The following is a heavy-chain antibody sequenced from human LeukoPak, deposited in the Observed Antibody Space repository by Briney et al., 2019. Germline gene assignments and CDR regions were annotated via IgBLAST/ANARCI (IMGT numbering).Heavy chain of an antibody. CDR1: GYTLTELS. Sequence: ASVKVSCKVSGYTLTELSMHWVRQAPGKGLEWMGGFDSEDGETIYAQKFQGRVTMTEDTSTDTAYMELSSLRSEDTAVYYCATLLFGRGYSYDWGQGTLVTVSS. D-gene: IGHD5-18*01. J-gene: IGHJ4*02. CDR2: FDSEDGET. V-gene: IGHV1-24*01. CDR3: ATLLFGRGYSYD.